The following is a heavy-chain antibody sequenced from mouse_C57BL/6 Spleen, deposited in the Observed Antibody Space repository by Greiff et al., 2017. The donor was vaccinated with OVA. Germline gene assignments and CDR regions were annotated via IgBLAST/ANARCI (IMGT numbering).Heavy chain of an antibody. V-gene: IGHV1-61*01. J-gene: IGHJ4*01. D-gene: IGHD2-4*01. CDR3: ARDDYDNAMDY. CDR1: GYTFTSYW. CDR2: IYPSDSET. Sequence: QVQLQQSGAELVRPGSSVKLSCKASGYTFTSYWMDWVKQRPGQGLEWIGNIYPSDSETHYNQKFKDKATLTVDKSSSTAYMQLSSLTSEDSAVYYCARDDYDNAMDYWGQGTSVTVSS.